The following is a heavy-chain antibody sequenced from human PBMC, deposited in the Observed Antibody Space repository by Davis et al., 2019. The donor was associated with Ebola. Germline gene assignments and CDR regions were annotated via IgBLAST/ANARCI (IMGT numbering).Heavy chain of an antibody. CDR1: GESFSGYF. CDR3: ARVDYDFWSGCVDY. J-gene: IGHJ4*02. CDR2: INHSGST. D-gene: IGHD3-3*01. Sequence: MPSETLSLTCAVYGESFSGYFWSWIRQTPGKGLEWIGEINHSGSTNYNPSLKSRVTISVDTSKNQFSLKLSSVTAADTAVHYCARVDYDFWSGCVDYWGQGTLVTVSS. V-gene: IGHV4-34*01.